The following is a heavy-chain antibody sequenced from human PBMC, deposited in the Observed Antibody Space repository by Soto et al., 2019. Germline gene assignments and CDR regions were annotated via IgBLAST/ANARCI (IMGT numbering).Heavy chain of an antibody. D-gene: IGHD3-10*01. CDR1: GGTFNGYG. Sequence: QVQLVQSGAVVKKPGSSVEVSCKASGGTFNGYGISWVRQAPGQGLEWMGGTVPVFDTSKYAPRLQGRVTITADKSTSTAYMGLSSVGSEDTAIYFCARGVSNSGAYYTGPSAYDLWGQGTLVIVSS. CDR3: ARGVSNSGAYYTGPSAYDL. V-gene: IGHV1-69*06. J-gene: IGHJ3*01. CDR2: TVPVFDTS.